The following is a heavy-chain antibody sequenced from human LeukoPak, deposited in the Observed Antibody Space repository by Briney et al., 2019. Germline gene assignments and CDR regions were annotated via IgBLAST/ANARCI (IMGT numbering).Heavy chain of an antibody. V-gene: IGHV1-58*02. J-gene: IGHJ4*02. CDR1: GFTFTSSA. Sequence: GASVKVSCKASGFTFTSSAMQWVRQARGQRLEWIGWIVVGSGNTNYAQKFQERVTITRDMSTSTAYMELSSLRSEDTAVYYCARAACSGCYLDYWGQGTLVTVSS. CDR2: IVVGSGNT. CDR3: ARAACSGCYLDY. D-gene: IGHD2-15*01.